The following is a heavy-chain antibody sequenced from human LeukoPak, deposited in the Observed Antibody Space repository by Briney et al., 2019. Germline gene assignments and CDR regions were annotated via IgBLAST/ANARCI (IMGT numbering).Heavy chain of an antibody. CDR1: GGSISSYY. CDR2: IYYSGST. J-gene: IGHJ5*02. Sequence: SETLSLTCTVSGGSISSYYWSWIRQPPGKGLEWIGSIYYSGSTYYNPSLKSRVTISVDTSKNQFSLKLSSVTAADTAVYYCARRSVVVNKNWFDPWGQGTLVTVSS. CDR3: ARRSVVVNKNWFDP. V-gene: IGHV4-59*05. D-gene: IGHD3-22*01.